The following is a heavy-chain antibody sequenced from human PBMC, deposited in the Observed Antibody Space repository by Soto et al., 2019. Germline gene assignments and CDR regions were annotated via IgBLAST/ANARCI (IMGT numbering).Heavy chain of an antibody. D-gene: IGHD4-4*01. J-gene: IGHJ4*02. V-gene: IGHV1-69*13. CDR1: GGSFSSYA. Sequence: GASVKGSCKGAGGSFSSYAISWVRQAPGQWLEWMGGIIPIFGTANYAQKFQGRVTITADESTSTAYMELSSLRSEDTAVYYCARDRSNQYYFDYWGQGTLVTVSS. CDR3: ARDRSNQYYFDY. CDR2: IIPIFGTA.